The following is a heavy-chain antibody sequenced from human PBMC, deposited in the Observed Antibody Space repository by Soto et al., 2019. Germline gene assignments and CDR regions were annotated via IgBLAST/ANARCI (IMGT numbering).Heavy chain of an antibody. D-gene: IGHD6-13*01. J-gene: IGHJ5*01. V-gene: IGHV1-69*01. Sequence: QVQLVQSGAEVKKPGSSVKVSCKASGGTFSSYAISWVRQAPGQGLEWMGGIIPIFGTANYAQKFQGRVTITADESTSTAYSELSSLRSEDTAVYYCARETPYSSSWYSSGWFDYWGQGTLVTVSS. CDR1: GGTFSSYA. CDR2: IIPIFGTA. CDR3: ARETPYSSSWYSSGWFDY.